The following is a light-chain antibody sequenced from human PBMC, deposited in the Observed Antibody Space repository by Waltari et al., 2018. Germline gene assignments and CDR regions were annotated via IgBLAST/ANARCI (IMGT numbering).Light chain of an antibody. CDR1: SSNIGSHT. CDR3: AAWDDSLNGDVV. Sequence: QSVLPQPPSASGTPGQRVTIPCSGSSSNIGSHTVTWYQQRPGTAPKLLSYSNNQRPSGVPDRFSGSKSGTSASLAISGLQSEDEADYYCAAWDDSLNGDVVFGGGTKLTVL. CDR2: SNN. V-gene: IGLV1-44*01. J-gene: IGLJ2*01.